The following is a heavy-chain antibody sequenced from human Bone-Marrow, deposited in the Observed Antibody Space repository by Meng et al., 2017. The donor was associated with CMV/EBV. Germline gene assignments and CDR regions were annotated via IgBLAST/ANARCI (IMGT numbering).Heavy chain of an antibody. D-gene: IGHD1-7*01. CDR1: GFTVSSNY. CDR2: IYSGGST. CDR3: ARDRTGTKALDY. V-gene: IGHV3-53*01. Sequence: GGSLRLSCAASGFTVSSNYMSWVRQAPGKGLEWVSVIYSGGSTYYADSVKGRFTISRDNAKNSLYLQMNSLRAEDTAVYYCARDRTGTKALDYWGQGTLVTVSS. J-gene: IGHJ4*02.